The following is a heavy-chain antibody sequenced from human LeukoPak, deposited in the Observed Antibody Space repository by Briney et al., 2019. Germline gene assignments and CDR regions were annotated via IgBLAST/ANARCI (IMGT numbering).Heavy chain of an antibody. CDR3: ATVIVGAWRIDY. CDR2: FDPEDGET. J-gene: IGHJ4*02. CDR1: GYTLTELS. Sequence: ASVKVSCKVSGYTLTELSMHWVRQAPGKGLEWMGGFDPEDGETIYAQKFQGRVTMTEDTSTDTAYMELSSLRSEDTAVYYCATVIVGAWRIDYWGQGTLVTVSS. V-gene: IGHV1-24*01. D-gene: IGHD1-26*01.